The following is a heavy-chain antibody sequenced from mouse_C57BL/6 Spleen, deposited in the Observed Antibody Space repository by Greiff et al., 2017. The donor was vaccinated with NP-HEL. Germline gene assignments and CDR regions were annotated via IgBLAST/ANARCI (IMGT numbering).Heavy chain of an antibody. Sequence: QVQLQQPGAELVKPGASVKMSCKASGYTFTSYWITWVKQRPGQGLEWIGDIYPGSGSTNYNEKFKSKATLTVDTSSSTAYMQLSSLTSEDSAVYYCAREYYGSSPSYWYCDVWGTGTTVTVSS. J-gene: IGHJ1*03. CDR1: GYTFTSYW. D-gene: IGHD1-1*01. V-gene: IGHV1-55*01. CDR3: AREYYGSSPSYWYCDV. CDR2: IYPGSGST.